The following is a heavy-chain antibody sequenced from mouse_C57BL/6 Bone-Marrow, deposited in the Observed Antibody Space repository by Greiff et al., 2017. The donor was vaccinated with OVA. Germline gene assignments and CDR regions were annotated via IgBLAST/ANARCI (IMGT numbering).Heavy chain of an antibody. D-gene: IGHD1-1*01. CDR3: ARQGYYYGSSWFAY. Sequence: EVQGVESGGDLVKPGGSLKLSCAASGFTFSSYGMSWVRQTPDKRLEWVATISSGGSYTYYPDSVKGRFTISRDNAKNTLYLQMSSLKSEDTAMYYCARQGYYYGSSWFAYWGQGTLVTVSA. J-gene: IGHJ3*01. V-gene: IGHV5-6*01. CDR2: ISSGGSYT. CDR1: GFTFSSYG.